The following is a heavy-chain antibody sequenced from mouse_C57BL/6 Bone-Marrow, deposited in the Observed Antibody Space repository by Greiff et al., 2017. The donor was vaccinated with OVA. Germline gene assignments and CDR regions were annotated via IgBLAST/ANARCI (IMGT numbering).Heavy chain of an antibody. Sequence: VHLVESGAELVRPGASVKLSCKASGYTFTDYYISWVKQRPAQGLEWIARIYPGSGNIYYNEKFKGKATLTAEKSSSTAYMQLSSLTSDDSAVHFCARSERLRDYFDYWGQGTTLTVSS. D-gene: IGHD2-2*01. CDR1: GYTFTDYY. CDR3: ARSERLRDYFDY. V-gene: IGHV1-76*01. CDR2: IYPGSGNI. J-gene: IGHJ2*01.